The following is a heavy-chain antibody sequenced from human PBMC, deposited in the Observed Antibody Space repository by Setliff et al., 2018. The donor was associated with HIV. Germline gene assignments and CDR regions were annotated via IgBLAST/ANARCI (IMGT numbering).Heavy chain of an antibody. Sequence: AASVKVSCKASGYSFTDYYIHWVRQAPGQGLEWMGWINPKGDGTNYAQKFQGWITMTRDTSISTAYMELSRLRSDDTAVYYCARGMDYYDTSGYYRYYFDYWGQGTLVTVSS. V-gene: IGHV1-2*04. D-gene: IGHD3-22*01. CDR2: INPKGDGT. CDR1: GYSFTDYY. J-gene: IGHJ4*02. CDR3: ARGMDYYDTSGYYRYYFDY.